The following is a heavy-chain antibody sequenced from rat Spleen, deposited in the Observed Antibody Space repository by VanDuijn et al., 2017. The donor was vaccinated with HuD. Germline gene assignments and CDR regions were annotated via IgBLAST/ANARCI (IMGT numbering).Heavy chain of an antibody. V-gene: IGHV2-30*01. D-gene: IGHD1-12*02. J-gene: IGHJ3*01. CDR3: TRDHSYWGSYYPGGFAY. CDR1: GFSLTSYN. Sequence: QVQLKESGPGLVQPSQTLSLTCTVSGFSLTSYNIHWVRQPTGKGLEWMGRIWTGGSTYYNSALKSRLSISRDTSKSQVFLKMNSLQTEDTAMYFCTRDHSYWGSYYPGGFAYWGQGTLVTVSS. CDR2: IWTGGST.